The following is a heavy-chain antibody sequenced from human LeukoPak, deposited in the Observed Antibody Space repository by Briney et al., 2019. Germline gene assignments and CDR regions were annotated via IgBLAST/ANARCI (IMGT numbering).Heavy chain of an antibody. V-gene: IGHV3-74*01. CDR1: GFTFSSYW. CDR3: AGRVTAMDSSDS. J-gene: IGHJ4*02. CDR2: INSDGSST. D-gene: IGHD5-18*01. Sequence: GGSLRLSCAASGFTFSSYWMHWVRQAPGKGLVWVSRINSDGSSTSYADSVKGRFTISRDNSKNTLYLQMNSLRAEDTAVYYCAGRVTAMDSSDSWGQGTLVTVSS.